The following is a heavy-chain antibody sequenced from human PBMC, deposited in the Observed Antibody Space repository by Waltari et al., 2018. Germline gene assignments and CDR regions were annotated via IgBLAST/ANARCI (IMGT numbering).Heavy chain of an antibody. J-gene: IGHJ6*03. CDR2: INHSGST. CDR1: GGSFSGYY. V-gene: IGHV4-34*01. Sequence: QVQLQQWGAGLLKPSETLSLTCAVYGGSFSGYYWSWIRQPPGKGLEWSGEINHSGSTNYNPSLKSRVTISVDTSKNQFSLKLSSVTAADTAVYYCARKGYYYYYYMDVWGKGTTVTVSS. CDR3: ARKGYYYYYYMDV.